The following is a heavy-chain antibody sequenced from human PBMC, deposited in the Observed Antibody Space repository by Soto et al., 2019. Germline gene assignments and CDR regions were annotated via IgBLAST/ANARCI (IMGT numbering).Heavy chain of an antibody. Sequence: EVQLLESGGDLVQPGGSLRLSCAASGFTFTKYAMTWVRQAPGKGLGWVSSISKSGGDTYYADSVKGRFTISRDNSTNTLYLQMNGLRAEDTVLYFCAKATCSSSSYFWGQGTLITVSS. V-gene: IGHV3-23*01. CDR3: AKATCSSSSYF. D-gene: IGHD2-2*01. CDR1: GFTFTKYA. J-gene: IGHJ4*02. CDR2: ISKSGGDT.